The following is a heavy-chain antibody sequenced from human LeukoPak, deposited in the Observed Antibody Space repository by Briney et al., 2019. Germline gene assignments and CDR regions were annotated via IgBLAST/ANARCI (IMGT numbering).Heavy chain of an antibody. CDR2: ISAYNGNT. CDR1: GYTFTSYG. V-gene: IGHV1-18*01. CDR3: ARSGVVVPAARFDP. D-gene: IGHD2-2*01. Sequence: ASVKVSCKASGYTFTSYGISWVQQAPGQGLERMGWISAYNGNTNYAQKLQGRVTMTTDTSTSTAYMELRSLRSDDTAVYYCARSGVVVPAARFDPWGQGTLVTVSS. J-gene: IGHJ5*02.